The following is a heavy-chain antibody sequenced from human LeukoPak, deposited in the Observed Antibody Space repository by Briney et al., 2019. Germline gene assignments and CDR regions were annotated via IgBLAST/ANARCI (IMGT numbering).Heavy chain of an antibody. Sequence: ASVKVSCKASGYTFTGYYMHWVRQAPGQVLEWMGWINPNSGGTNYAQKLQGRVTMTTDTSTSTAYMELRSLRSDDTAVYYCAQSRGAEAGTFMDVWGQGTTVTVSS. V-gene: IGHV1-2*02. J-gene: IGHJ6*02. CDR1: GYTFTGYY. CDR3: AQSRGAEAGTFMDV. D-gene: IGHD6-13*01. CDR2: INPNSGGT.